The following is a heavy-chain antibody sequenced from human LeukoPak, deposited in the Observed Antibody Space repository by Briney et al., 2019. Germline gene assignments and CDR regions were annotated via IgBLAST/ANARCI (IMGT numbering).Heavy chain of an antibody. CDR2: ISGSGNTT. Sequence: GGSLRLSCAASGFTFSDYYMSWIRQAPGKGLEWVSYISGSGNTTYYADSVKGRFTISRDNAKNSLCLQMNRLRAEGTGLYYFARGRLWSRACYNPFWGQGTLVTVPS. V-gene: IGHV3-11*04. D-gene: IGHD5-24*01. CDR3: ARGRLWSRACYNPF. J-gene: IGHJ4*02. CDR1: GFTFSDYY.